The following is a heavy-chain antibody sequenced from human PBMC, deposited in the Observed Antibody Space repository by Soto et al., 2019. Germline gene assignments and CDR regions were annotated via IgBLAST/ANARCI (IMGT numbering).Heavy chain of an antibody. V-gene: IGHV2-5*02. Sequence: SGPTLVNPTQTLTLTCTFSGFSLSTSGVGVGWIRQSPGKALEWLALIYWDDDKRYSPSLKSRLTITKDTSKNQVVLTMTNMDPVDTATYYCAHILGITGTTRWSYYYYMDVWGKGTTVTVSS. CDR2: IYWDDDK. J-gene: IGHJ6*03. D-gene: IGHD1-20*01. CDR1: GFSLSTSGVG. CDR3: AHILGITGTTRWSYYYYMDV.